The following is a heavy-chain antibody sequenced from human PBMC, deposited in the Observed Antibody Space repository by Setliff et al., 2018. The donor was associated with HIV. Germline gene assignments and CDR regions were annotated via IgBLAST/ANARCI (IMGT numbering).Heavy chain of an antibody. Sequence: PSETLSLTCTVSGGSISEYYWSWIRQPPGKGLEWIGYIDYSGSTNYNASLKSRLTMSIDTSKSQFSLKLSSVTAADTAVYYCARIVRWELVATSTFFYYYMDVWGKGTTVTVSS. CDR1: GGSISEYY. J-gene: IGHJ6*03. CDR2: IDYSGST. D-gene: IGHD1-26*01. V-gene: IGHV4-59*08. CDR3: ARIVRWELVATSTFFYYYMDV.